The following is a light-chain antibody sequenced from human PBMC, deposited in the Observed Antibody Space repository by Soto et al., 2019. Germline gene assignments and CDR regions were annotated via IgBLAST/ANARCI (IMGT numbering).Light chain of an antibody. Sequence: IVLTQSPDTLSVSPGERATLSCRASQGIFYNLAWFQQRPGQAPRLLIYRASTRATNIPARFSGSGSGTDFTLTISSLQSEGSALFFWQQYHHLWTCGQGTRVEI. J-gene: IGKJ1*01. CDR1: QGIFYN. CDR2: RAS. CDR3: QQYHHLWT. V-gene: IGKV3-15*01.